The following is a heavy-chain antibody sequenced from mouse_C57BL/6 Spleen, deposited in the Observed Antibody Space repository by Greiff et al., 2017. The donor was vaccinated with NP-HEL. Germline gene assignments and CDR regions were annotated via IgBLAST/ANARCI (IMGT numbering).Heavy chain of an antibody. Sequence: VQLQQSGAELVKPGASVKLSCTASGFTFKDSTMHWVKQRTEQGLEWLGRLIPEDGKTKYAPKFTGKATITADTSSNTAYLQLSSLTSEDTAVYYCASAGAWFAYWGQGTLVTVSA. J-gene: IGHJ3*01. D-gene: IGHD3-1*01. CDR2: LIPEDGKT. CDR3: ASAGAWFAY. CDR1: GFTFKDST. V-gene: IGHV14-2*01.